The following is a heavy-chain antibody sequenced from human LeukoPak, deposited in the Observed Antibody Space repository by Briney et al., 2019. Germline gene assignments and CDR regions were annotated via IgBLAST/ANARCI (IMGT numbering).Heavy chain of an antibody. D-gene: IGHD3-10*01. J-gene: IGHJ4*02. CDR2: IYTTGNTDNT. CDR3: GGFGAGIYY. V-gene: IGHV4-4*07. Sequence: SETLSLTCTVSGGSISSSYCSCLRQPAGEGLEWSGRIYTTGNTDNTDFNPSLKSRLTMSLDTSKNQFSLKLGSVTAADTAVYYYGGFGAGIYYWGQGTLVTVSS. CDR1: GGSISSSY.